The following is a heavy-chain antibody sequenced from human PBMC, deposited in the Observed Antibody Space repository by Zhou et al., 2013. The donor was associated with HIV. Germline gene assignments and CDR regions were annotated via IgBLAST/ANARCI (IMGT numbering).Heavy chain of an antibody. Sequence: QVLLVQSGAEVKKPGASVKVSCKVSGYTLTDLLIHWVRQAPGGGLEWIGRFDPEGRETTYTQKFQGRVAMTGDISTDTAYFEATSLTSDDTAVYYCVMDRVLQQRLENTLAIWGQGTLVLRLL. CDR2: FDPEGRET. D-gene: IGHD1-1*01. CDR1: GYTLTDLL. J-gene: IGHJ4*03. V-gene: IGHV1-24*01. CDR3: VMDRVLQQRLENTLAI.